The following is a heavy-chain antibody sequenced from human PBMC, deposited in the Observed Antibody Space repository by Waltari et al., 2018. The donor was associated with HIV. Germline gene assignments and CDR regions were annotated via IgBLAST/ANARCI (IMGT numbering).Heavy chain of an antibody. V-gene: IGHV3-23*01. CDR1: GFRFSTYA. Sequence: EVQLLESGGGLVQPGGSLRPYCAASGFRFSTYAMSWVRQAPGEGLEWVAVVRDVDSTYYVDSVKGRFIISRDDSKDTLYLQMNSLRVEDTAVYYCAKDDRATRGLDNWGQGTLVTVSS. CDR2: VRDVDST. J-gene: IGHJ4*02. CDR3: AKDDRATRGLDN. D-gene: IGHD5-12*01.